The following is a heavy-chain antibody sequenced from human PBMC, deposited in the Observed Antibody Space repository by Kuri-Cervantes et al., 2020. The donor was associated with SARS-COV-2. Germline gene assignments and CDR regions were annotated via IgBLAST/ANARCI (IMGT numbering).Heavy chain of an antibody. CDR3: ASSVIAAIDY. Sequence: GESLKISCAASGFTFSGSAMHWVRQAPGKGLEWVAVISYDGSNKYYADSVKGRFTISRDNSKNTLYLQMNSLRAEDTAVYYCASSVIAAIDYWGQGTLVTVSS. CDR1: GFTFSGSA. J-gene: IGHJ4*02. V-gene: IGHV3-30*01. CDR2: ISYDGSNK. D-gene: IGHD6-6*01.